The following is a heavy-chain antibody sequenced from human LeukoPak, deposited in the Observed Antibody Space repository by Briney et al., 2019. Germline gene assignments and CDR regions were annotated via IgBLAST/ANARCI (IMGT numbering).Heavy chain of an antibody. CDR1: GGSISSGGYY. J-gene: IGHJ4*02. Sequence: SETLSLTCTVSGGSISSGGYYWSWIRQPPGKGLEWIGYIYYSGSTYYNPSLKSRVTISVDTSKNQFSLKLSSVTAADTAVYYCARYHGAVASRFFDYWGQGTLVTVSS. CDR2: IYYSGST. D-gene: IGHD6-19*01. CDR3: ARYHGAVASRFFDY. V-gene: IGHV4-30-2*01.